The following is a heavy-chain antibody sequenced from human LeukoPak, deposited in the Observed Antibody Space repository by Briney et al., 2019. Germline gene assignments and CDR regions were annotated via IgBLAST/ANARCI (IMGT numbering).Heavy chain of an antibody. CDR3: ARRSEGQLS. CDR1: GFTFSGYL. D-gene: IGHD2-2*01. V-gene: IGHV3-7*02. J-gene: IGHJ4*02. Sequence: GGPLRLSCAASGFTFSGYLMTWVRQAPGKGLEWVANIKQAGSVKYYVDSVKGRFTISRDNAKNTLYLQMNTVRAEDTAVYYWARRSEGQLSWGQGTLVTVSS. CDR2: IKQAGSVK.